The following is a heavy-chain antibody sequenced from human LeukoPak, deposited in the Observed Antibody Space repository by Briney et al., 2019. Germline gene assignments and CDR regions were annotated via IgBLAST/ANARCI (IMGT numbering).Heavy chain of an antibody. CDR2: IAYDGDNK. J-gene: IGHJ4*02. CDR1: GFSFSDYS. V-gene: IGHV3-30*04. D-gene: IGHD3-22*01. CDR3: ARGGQYDTSGYYPIDY. Sequence: GGSLGLSCAASGFSFSDYSMHWVRQAPGKGLEWVALIAYDGDNKYYADAVKGRFTISRDNSKNTLFLQMNSLRAEDTAVHYCARGGQYDTSGYYPIDYWGQGTLVTVSS.